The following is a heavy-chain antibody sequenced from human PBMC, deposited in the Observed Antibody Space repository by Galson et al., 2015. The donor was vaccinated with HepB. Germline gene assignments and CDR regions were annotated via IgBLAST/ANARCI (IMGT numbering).Heavy chain of an antibody. CDR1: GFTFSSYA. CDR3: ARVGGGDYLEPFDY. J-gene: IGHJ4*02. Sequence: SLRLSCAASGFTFSSYAMHWVRQAPGKGLEWVAVISYDGSNKYYADSVKGRFTISRDNSKNTLYLQMNSLRAEDTAVYYCARVGGGDYLEPFDYWGQGTLVTVSS. D-gene: IGHD4-17*01. CDR2: ISYDGSNK. V-gene: IGHV3-30*04.